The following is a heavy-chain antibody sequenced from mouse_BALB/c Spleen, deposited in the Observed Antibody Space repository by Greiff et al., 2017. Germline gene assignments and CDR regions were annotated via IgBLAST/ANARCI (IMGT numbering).Heavy chain of an antibody. Sequence: QVQLQQSGAELARPGASVKLSCKASGYTFTSYWMQWVKQRPGQGLEWIGAIYPGDGDTRYTQKFKGKATLTADKSSSTAYMQLSSLASEDSAVYYCALIYYDYDGAYWGQGTLVTVSA. J-gene: IGHJ3*01. V-gene: IGHV1-87*01. D-gene: IGHD2-4*01. CDR1: GYTFTSYW. CDR2: IYPGDGDT. CDR3: ALIYYDYDGAY.